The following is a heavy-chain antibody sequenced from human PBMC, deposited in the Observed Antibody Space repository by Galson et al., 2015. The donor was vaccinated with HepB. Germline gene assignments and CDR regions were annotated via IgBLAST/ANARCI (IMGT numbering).Heavy chain of an antibody. D-gene: IGHD3-3*01. CDR1: GGSISSYY. V-gene: IGHV4-4*07. Sequence: ETLSLTCTVSGGSISSYYWSWIRQPAGKGLEWIGRIYTSGSTNYHPSLKSRVTMSVDTSKNQFSLKLSSVTAADTAVYYCARADINYDFWSGLDNSFYFDYWGQGTLVTVSS. J-gene: IGHJ4*02. CDR3: ARADINYDFWSGLDNSFYFDY. CDR2: IYTSGST.